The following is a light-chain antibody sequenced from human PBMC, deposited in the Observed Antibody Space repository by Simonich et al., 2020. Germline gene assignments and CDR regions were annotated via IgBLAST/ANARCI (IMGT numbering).Light chain of an antibody. CDR3: QQYYSTPYT. CDR2: WAS. Sequence: DIVMTQSPDSLAVSLGERATINCKSRQSVLYSSTNKNYLAWYQQKPGQPPKLRIYWASTRESGVPDRFSGSGSGTDFTLTISSLQAEDVAVYYCQQYYSTPYTFGQGTKLEIK. J-gene: IGKJ2*01. V-gene: IGKV4-1*01. CDR1: QSVLYSSTNKNY.